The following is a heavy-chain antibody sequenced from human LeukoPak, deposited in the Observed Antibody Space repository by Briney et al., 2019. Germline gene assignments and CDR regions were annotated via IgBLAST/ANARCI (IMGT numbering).Heavy chain of an antibody. CDR1: GGSISSYY. CDR2: IYYSGST. Sequence: SETLSLTCTVSGGSISSYYWSWTRQPPGKGLEWIGYIYYSGSTNYNPSLKSRVTISVDTSKNQFSLKLSSVTAADTAVYYCARMYSNYYFDYWGQGTLVTVSS. V-gene: IGHV4-59*08. D-gene: IGHD4-11*01. J-gene: IGHJ4*02. CDR3: ARMYSNYYFDY.